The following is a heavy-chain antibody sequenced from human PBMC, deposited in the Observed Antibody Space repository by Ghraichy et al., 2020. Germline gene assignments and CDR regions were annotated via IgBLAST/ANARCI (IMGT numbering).Heavy chain of an antibody. CDR3: AIVVSYDSSGYYMVDY. CDR2: ISAYNGNT. V-gene: IGHV1-18*01. D-gene: IGHD3-22*01. J-gene: IGHJ4*02. CDR1: GYTFTSYG. Sequence: ASVKVSCKASGYTFTSYGISWVRQAPGQGLEWMGWISAYNGNTNYAQKLQGRVTMTTDTSTSTAYMELRSLRSDDTAVYYCAIVVSYDSSGYYMVDYWGQGTLVTVSS.